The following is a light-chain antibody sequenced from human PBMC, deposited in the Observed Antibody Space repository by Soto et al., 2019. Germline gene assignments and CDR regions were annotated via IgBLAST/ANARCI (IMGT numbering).Light chain of an antibody. V-gene: IGKV1-5*03. J-gene: IGKJ2*01. Sequence: DIQMTQSPSTVSASVGDRVTITCRASQSISSWLAWYQQKPGKAPKLLIYKASSLESGVPSRFSGSESGTEFTLTISSLQPDDFATYYCQQYNSYSPYTFGQGTKLEIK. CDR2: KAS. CDR1: QSISSW. CDR3: QQYNSYSPYT.